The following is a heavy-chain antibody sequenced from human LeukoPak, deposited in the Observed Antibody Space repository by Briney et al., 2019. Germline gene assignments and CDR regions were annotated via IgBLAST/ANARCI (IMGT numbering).Heavy chain of an antibody. Sequence: GGSLRLSCAASGFTFSSYSMNWVRQAPGKGLEWVSYISSSSSTIYYADSVKGRFTISRDNAKNSLYLQMNSLRAEDTAVYYCAGHVGGTYCSSTSCRIYYFDYWGQGTLVTVSS. V-gene: IGHV3-48*04. D-gene: IGHD2-2*01. CDR2: ISSSSSTI. CDR1: GFTFSSYS. J-gene: IGHJ4*02. CDR3: AGHVGGTYCSSTSCRIYYFDY.